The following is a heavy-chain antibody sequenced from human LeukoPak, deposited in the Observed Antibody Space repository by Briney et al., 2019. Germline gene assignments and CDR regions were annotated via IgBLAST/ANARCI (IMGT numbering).Heavy chain of an antibody. D-gene: IGHD5-12*01. CDR1: GGSFSGYY. J-gene: IGHJ4*02. CDR2: INHSGST. Sequence: SETLSLTCAVYGGSFSGYYWSWIRQPPGKGLEWIGEINHSGSTNYNPSLKSRVTISVDTSKNQFSLKLSSVTAADTAVYYCARVCSGYGRGPFDYWGQGTLVTVSS. CDR3: ARVCSGYGRGPFDY. V-gene: IGHV4-34*01.